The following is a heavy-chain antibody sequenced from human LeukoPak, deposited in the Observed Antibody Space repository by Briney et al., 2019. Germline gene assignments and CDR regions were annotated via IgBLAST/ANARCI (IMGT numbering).Heavy chain of an antibody. CDR1: GGSISSGGYY. CDR3: ARVQRSYTIFGVVDAFDI. J-gene: IGHJ3*02. D-gene: IGHD3-3*01. CDR2: IYYSGST. Sequence: KPSETLSLTCTVAGGSISSGGYYWSWIRQHPGKGLEWIGYIYYSGSTYYNPSLKSRVTISVDTSKNQFSLKLSSVTAADTAVYYCARVQRSYTIFGVVDAFDIWGQGTMVTVSS. V-gene: IGHV4-31*03.